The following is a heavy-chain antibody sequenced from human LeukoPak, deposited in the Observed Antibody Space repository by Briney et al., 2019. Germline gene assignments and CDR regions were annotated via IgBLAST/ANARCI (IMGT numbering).Heavy chain of an antibody. D-gene: IGHD2-15*01. CDR1: RFTFSSYA. CDR2: ISGSGDTT. J-gene: IGHJ4*02. V-gene: IGHV3-23*01. Sequence: GGSLRLSCAASRFTFSSYAMSWVRQAPGKGLEWVSGISGSGDTTFYADSVKGRFTISRDNSKNTLYLQMNSLRAEDTAVYYCAKDRVCSCGSCYFDYWGQGTLVTVSS. CDR3: AKDRVCSCGSCYFDY.